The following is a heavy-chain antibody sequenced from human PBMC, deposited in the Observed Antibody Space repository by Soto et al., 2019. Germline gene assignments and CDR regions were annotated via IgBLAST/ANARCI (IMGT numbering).Heavy chain of an antibody. CDR3: ARNHYDILTAYYGGYYYMDV. CDR2: IYHSGST. Sequence: SETLSLTCAVSSGSISSSNWWSWVRQPPGKGLEWIGEIYHSGSTNYNPSLKSRVTISVDKSKNQFSLKLSSVTAADTAVYYCARNHYDILTAYYGGYYYMDVWGKGNTVT. D-gene: IGHD3-9*01. CDR1: SGSISSSNW. V-gene: IGHV4-4*02. J-gene: IGHJ6*03.